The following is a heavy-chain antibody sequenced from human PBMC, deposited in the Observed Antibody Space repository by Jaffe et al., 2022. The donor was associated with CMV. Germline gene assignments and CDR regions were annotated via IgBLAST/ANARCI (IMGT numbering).Heavy chain of an antibody. CDR3: ARVLRGIAAAGANWFDP. CDR1: GYTFTGYY. D-gene: IGHD6-13*01. CDR2: INPNSGGT. Sequence: QVQLVQSGAEVKKPGASVKVSCKASGYTFTGYYMHWVRQAPGQGLEWMGWINPNSGGTNYAQKFQGRVTMTRDTSISTAYMELSRLRSDDTAVYYCARVLRGIAAAGANWFDPWGQGTLVTVSS. V-gene: IGHV1-2*02. J-gene: IGHJ5*02.